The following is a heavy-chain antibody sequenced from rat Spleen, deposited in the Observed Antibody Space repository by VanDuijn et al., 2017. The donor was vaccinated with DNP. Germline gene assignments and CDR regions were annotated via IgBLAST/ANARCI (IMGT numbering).Heavy chain of an antibody. V-gene: IGHV5-19*01. Sequence: EVQLVESGGGLVQPGRSLKLSCAASGFTFSNYGMHWIRQAPTKGLEWVASISPSGGSTYYRDSVKGRFTISRDNAKSTLYLQMDSLRSEDTATYYCATYGRDSYAQEFDYWGQGVMVTVSS. CDR2: ISPSGGST. D-gene: IGHD1-12*01. CDR3: ATYGRDSYAQEFDY. CDR1: GFTFSNYG. J-gene: IGHJ2*01.